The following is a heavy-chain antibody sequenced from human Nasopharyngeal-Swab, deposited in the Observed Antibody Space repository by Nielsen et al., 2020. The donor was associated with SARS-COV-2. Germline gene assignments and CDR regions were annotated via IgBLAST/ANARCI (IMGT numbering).Heavy chain of an antibody. CDR1: GFTFSSYA. Sequence: GESLKISCSASGFTFSSYAMHWVRQAPGKGLEYVSAISSNGGSTYYADSVKGRFTISRDNSKNTLYLQMSSLRAEDTAVDYCVKDLGITMIVVVGFDYWGQGTLVTVSS. J-gene: IGHJ4*02. CDR2: ISSNGGST. V-gene: IGHV3-64D*08. D-gene: IGHD3-22*01. CDR3: VKDLGITMIVVVGFDY.